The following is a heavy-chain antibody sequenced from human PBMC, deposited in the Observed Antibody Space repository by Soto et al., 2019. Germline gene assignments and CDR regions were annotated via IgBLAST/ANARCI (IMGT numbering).Heavy chain of an antibody. V-gene: IGHV4-31*03. Sequence: QVQLQESGPGLVKPSQTLSLTCTVSGGSISSGGYYWSWIRQHPGKGLEWIGYIYYSGSTYYNPSLKSRVTISVDTSKNQFSLKLSSVTAVDTAVYYCARDRKYYYDSSGQSIYYYYYGMDVWGQGTTVTVSS. CDR3: ARDRKYYYDSSGQSIYYYYYGMDV. J-gene: IGHJ6*02. CDR2: IYYSGST. CDR1: GGSISSGGYY. D-gene: IGHD3-22*01.